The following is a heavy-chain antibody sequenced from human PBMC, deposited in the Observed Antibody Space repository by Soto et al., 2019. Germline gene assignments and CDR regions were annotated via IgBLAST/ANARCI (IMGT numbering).Heavy chain of an antibody. CDR1: GGSISSGGYS. D-gene: IGHD1-7*01. CDR3: ARGGLPGTKSRYYYSMDV. V-gene: IGHV4-30-2*01. Sequence: QLQLQESGSGLVKPSQTLSLTCAVSGGSISSGGYSWSWIRQPPGKGLEWIGYIYHSGSTYYNPSLKSRVTISVDRSKNQFSLKLSSVTAADTAVYYCARGGLPGTKSRYYYSMDVWGQGTTVTVSS. J-gene: IGHJ6*02. CDR2: IYHSGST.